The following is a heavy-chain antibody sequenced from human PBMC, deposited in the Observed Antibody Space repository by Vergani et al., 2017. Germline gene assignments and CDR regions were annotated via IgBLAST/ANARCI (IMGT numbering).Heavy chain of an antibody. J-gene: IGHJ4*02. CDR1: GYTFTGYY. D-gene: IGHD5-18*01. Sequence: QVQLVQSGAEVKKPGSSVKVSCKASGYTFTGYYMHWVRQAPGQGLEWMGWINPNSGGTNYAQKFQGRVTMTRDTSISTAYMELSRLRSDDTAVYYCARLFTQPLYSYGPQYFDYWGQGTLVTVSS. CDR3: ARLFTQPLYSYGPQYFDY. V-gene: IGHV1-2*02. CDR2: INPNSGGT.